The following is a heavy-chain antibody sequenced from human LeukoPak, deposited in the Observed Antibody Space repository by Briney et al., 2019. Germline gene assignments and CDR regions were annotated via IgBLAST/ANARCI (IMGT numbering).Heavy chain of an antibody. V-gene: IGHV3-23*01. CDR1: GLTFNNYV. CDR3: AKVGYGDLDH. D-gene: IGHD4-17*01. Sequence: GGSLRLSCAASGLTFNNYVMTWVRQAPGKGLEWVSSISGSGEFTDYADSVKGRPTISRDNPENTVYLQMSGLRVDDTATYFCAKVGYGDLDHWGQGVLVPVSS. J-gene: IGHJ4*02. CDR2: ISGSGEFT.